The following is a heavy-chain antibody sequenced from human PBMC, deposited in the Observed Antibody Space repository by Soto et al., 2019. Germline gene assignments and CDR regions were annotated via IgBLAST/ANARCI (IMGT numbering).Heavy chain of an antibody. Sequence: QVQLVQSGAEVKKPGSSVKVSCKASGGTFSSYAISWVRQAPGQGLEWMGGIIPNGGSTNYAQKFQGRVTMTRDTSISTAYMELSRLRSDDTAVYYCARGREMDVWGQGTTVTVSS. D-gene: IGHD3-10*01. CDR2: IIPNGGST. CDR3: ARGREMDV. V-gene: IGHV1-2*02. J-gene: IGHJ6*02. CDR1: GGTFSSYA.